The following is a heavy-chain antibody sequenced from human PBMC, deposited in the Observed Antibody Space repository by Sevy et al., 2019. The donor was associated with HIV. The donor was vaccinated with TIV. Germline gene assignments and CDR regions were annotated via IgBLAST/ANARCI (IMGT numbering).Heavy chain of an antibody. CDR3: ARSTGVAATYGMDV. CDR1: GFTFSSYA. Sequence: GGSLRLSCAASGFTFSSYAMHWVRQAPGKGLEWVAVISYDGSNKYYADSVKGRFTISRDNSKNTLYLQMNSLRAEDTAVYYCARSTGVAATYGMDVWGQGTTVTVSS. D-gene: IGHD2-15*01. CDR2: ISYDGSNK. V-gene: IGHV3-30-3*01. J-gene: IGHJ6*02.